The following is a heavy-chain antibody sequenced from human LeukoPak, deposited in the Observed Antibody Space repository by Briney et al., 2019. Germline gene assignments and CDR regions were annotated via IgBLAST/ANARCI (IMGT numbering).Heavy chain of an antibody. V-gene: IGHV1-18*01. J-gene: IGHJ3*02. CDR1: GYTFTSYG. CDR3: ARDCVYSSSCLDAFDI. Sequence: ASVKVSCKASGYTFTSYGISRVRQAPGQGLEWMGWISAYNGNTNYAQKLQGRVTMTTDTSTSTAYMELRSPRSDDTAVYYCARDCVYSSSCLDAFDIWGQGTMVTVSS. D-gene: IGHD6-13*01. CDR2: ISAYNGNT.